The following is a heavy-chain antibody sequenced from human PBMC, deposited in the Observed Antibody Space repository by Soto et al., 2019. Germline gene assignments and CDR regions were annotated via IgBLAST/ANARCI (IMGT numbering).Heavy chain of an antibody. V-gene: IGHV3-66*01. D-gene: IGHD6-19*01. J-gene: IGHJ6*02. CDR1: GVTVSSHY. CDR2: IYSGGST. Sequence: EVLLVESGGGLVQPGGSLRLSCAASGVTVSSHYMSWVRQAPGKGLEWVSVIYSGGSTYYADSVKGRFTISRDNSKNTLYLQMNSLRAEATAVYYCAMGLDSSGWYPYYYGMDVWGQGTTVTVSS. CDR3: AMGLDSSGWYPYYYGMDV.